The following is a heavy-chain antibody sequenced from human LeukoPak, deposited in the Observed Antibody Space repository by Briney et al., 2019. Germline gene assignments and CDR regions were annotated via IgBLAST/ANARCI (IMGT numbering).Heavy chain of an antibody. D-gene: IGHD7-27*01. J-gene: IGHJ5*02. V-gene: IGHV3-53*01. CDR1: GFTVSSNY. CDR2: IYSGGST. CDR3: ARAAAGDGSEFDP. Sequence: GGSLRLSCAVSGFTVSSNYMSWVRQAPGKGLEWVSVIYSGGSTYYADSVKGRFTISRDNSKNTLYLQMNSLRAEDTAVYYCARAAAGDGSEFDPWGQGTLVTVSS.